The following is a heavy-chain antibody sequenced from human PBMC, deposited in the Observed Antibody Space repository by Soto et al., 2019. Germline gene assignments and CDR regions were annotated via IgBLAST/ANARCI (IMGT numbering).Heavy chain of an antibody. CDR1: GFTFSRYG. J-gene: IGHJ5*02. Sequence: QVQLVESGGGVVQPGRSLKLSCAASGFTFSRYGMHWVRQAPGKGLEWVAVIFYDGSRKEYAASLKGRFTISRDNSKNTLYLQMNSLRAEDTAMYYCVREESDYGGNWFDPWGQGTLVTVSS. D-gene: IGHD4-17*01. CDR2: IFYDGSRK. CDR3: VREESDYGGNWFDP. V-gene: IGHV3-30*03.